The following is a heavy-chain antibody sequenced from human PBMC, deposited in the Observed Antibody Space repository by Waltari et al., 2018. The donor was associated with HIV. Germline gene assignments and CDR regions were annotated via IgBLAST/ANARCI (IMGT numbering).Heavy chain of an antibody. Sequence: QLQLQESGPGLVKPSETLSLTCTVSGGSISSSSYYWGWIRQPPGTGLEWLGSIYYSGSTYYTPSLKSRVTISVDTSKNQFSLKLSSVTAADTAVYYCARRSYYDSSGYYFDYWGQGTLVTVSS. J-gene: IGHJ4*02. CDR3: ARRSYYDSSGYYFDY. D-gene: IGHD3-22*01. CDR2: IYYSGST. V-gene: IGHV4-39*01. CDR1: GGSISSSSYY.